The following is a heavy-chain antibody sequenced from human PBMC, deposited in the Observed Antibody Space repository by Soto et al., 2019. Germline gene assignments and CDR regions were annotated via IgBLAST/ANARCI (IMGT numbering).Heavy chain of an antibody. J-gene: IGHJ5*02. V-gene: IGHV3-48*02. CDR1: GFSFSNHH. D-gene: IGHD3-10*01. CDR3: ARDIWEYGSNWFDP. Sequence: GGSLRLSCVASGFSFSNHHMNWIHQAPGKGLEWVSYISISSDYKHYADSVRGRFTVSRDNARNSLYLQMNSLRDEDTAVYYCARDIWEYGSNWFDPWGQGTLVTVSS. CDR2: ISISSDYK.